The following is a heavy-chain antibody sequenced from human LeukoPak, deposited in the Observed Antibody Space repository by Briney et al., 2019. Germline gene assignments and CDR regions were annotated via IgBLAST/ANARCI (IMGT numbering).Heavy chain of an antibody. Sequence: PGGSLRLSCAASGFTFSNAWMSWVRQAPGKGLEWVGRIKSKTDGGTTDYAAPVKGRFTISRDDSKNTLYLQMNSLRAEDTAVYYCAREPAPDYYYYYYMDVWGKGTTVTVSS. J-gene: IGHJ6*03. CDR3: AREPAPDYYYYYYMDV. CDR1: GFTFSNAW. D-gene: IGHD2-2*01. CDR2: IKSKTDGGTT. V-gene: IGHV3-15*01.